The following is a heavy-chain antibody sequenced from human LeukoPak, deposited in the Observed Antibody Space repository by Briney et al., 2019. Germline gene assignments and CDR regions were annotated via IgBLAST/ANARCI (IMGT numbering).Heavy chain of an antibody. J-gene: IGHJ2*01. CDR1: GGTFTSSA. D-gene: IGHD3-3*01. CDR2: MNPKTGNT. Sequence: ASVKVSCKASGGTFTSSAINWVRQAPGQGLEWMGWMNPKTGNTGYAQKFQGRLSFTRNTSINTAYMELSSLRSEDTAVYYCARGPRVFGVVLSSHWFFDVWGRGTLVTVSS. V-gene: IGHV1-8*03. CDR3: ARGPRVFGVVLSSHWFFDV.